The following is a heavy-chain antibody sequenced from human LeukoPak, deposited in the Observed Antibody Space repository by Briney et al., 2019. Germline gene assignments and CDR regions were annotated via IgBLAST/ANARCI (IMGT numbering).Heavy chain of an antibody. CDR2: ITSSGSYI. D-gene: IGHD1-7*01. J-gene: IGHJ3*02. CDR3: ASGRNMGITGTTGAFDI. Sequence: GGSLRLSCAASGFTFSSYSMNWVRQAPGKGLEWVSSITSSGSYIYYADSVKGRFTISRDNAKNSLYLQMNSLRDEDTAVYYCASGRNMGITGTTGAFDIWGQGTMVTVSS. V-gene: IGHV3-21*01. CDR1: GFTFSSYS.